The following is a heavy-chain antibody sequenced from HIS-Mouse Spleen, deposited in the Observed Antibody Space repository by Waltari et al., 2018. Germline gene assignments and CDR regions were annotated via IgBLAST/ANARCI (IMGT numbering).Heavy chain of an antibody. Sequence: EVQLVESGGGLVKPGGSLRLSCAASGFTFSSYSMNWVRQAPGKGLGWGSSISSSSSYIYYADSVKGRFTISRDNAKNSLYLQMNSLRAEDTAVYYCARDQGGPAGYYGMDVWGQGTTVTVSS. J-gene: IGHJ6*02. V-gene: IGHV3-21*01. CDR2: ISSSSSYI. CDR1: GFTFSSYS. CDR3: ARDQGGPAGYYGMDV. D-gene: IGHD6-25*01.